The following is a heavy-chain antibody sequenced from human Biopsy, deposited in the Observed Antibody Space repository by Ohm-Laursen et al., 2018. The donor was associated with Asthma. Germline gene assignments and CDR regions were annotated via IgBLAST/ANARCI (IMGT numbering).Heavy chain of an antibody. CDR3: ARGPNYHGSGRAPIGMDA. V-gene: IGHV4-61*01. CDR2: IYYTGSD. CDR1: GGSVSTGSYY. Sequence: TLSLTCPVSGGSVSTGSYYWSWIRQPPGKGLEWLGYIYYTGSDNYNPSLKSRVTISVDTSKNQFSLRLNSVTAADTAVYYCARGPNYHGSGRAPIGMDAWGQGTTVTVSS. J-gene: IGHJ6*02. D-gene: IGHD3-10*01.